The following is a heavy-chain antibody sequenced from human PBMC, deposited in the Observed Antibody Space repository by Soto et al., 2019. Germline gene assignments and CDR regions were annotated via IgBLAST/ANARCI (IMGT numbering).Heavy chain of an antibody. J-gene: IGHJ4*02. D-gene: IGHD1-26*01. Sequence: QVQLVESGGGVVQPGRSLRLSCAASGFTFSSYGMHWVRQAPGKGLEWVAVISYDGSNKYYADSVKGRFTISRDNSKNTLYLQMNSLRAKDTAVYYCARSPYSVSYLAYFDYWGQGTLVTVSS. V-gene: IGHV3-30*03. CDR3: ARSPYSVSYLAYFDY. CDR2: ISYDGSNK. CDR1: GFTFSSYG.